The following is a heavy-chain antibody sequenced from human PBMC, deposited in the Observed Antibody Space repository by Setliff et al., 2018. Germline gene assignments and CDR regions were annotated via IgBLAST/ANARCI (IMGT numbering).Heavy chain of an antibody. CDR3: ARGPSSSWYCPY. J-gene: IGHJ1*01. CDR2: IGGRGIST. V-gene: IGHV3-23*01. Sequence: PGGSLRLSCAASGFTFGDFAMTWVRQAPGKGLEWVSGIGGRGISTYYADSVKGRFIISRDNSENTLYLQMNSLRAEDTAVYYCARGPSSSWYCPYWGRGTLVTVSS. D-gene: IGHD6-13*01. CDR1: GFTFGDFA.